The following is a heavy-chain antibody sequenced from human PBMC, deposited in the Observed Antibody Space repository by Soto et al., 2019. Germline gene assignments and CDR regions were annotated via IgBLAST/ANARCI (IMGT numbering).Heavy chain of an antibody. CDR2: IYHSGST. CDR1: GGSISCSNW. Sequence: SETLSLTCAVSGGSISCSNWWSWVRQPPGKGLEWIGEIYHSGSTNYNPSLKSRVTISVDKSKNQFSLKLSSVTAADTAVYYCARVKLAAAGTLDAFDIWGQGTMVTV. J-gene: IGHJ3*02. D-gene: IGHD6-13*01. CDR3: ARVKLAAAGTLDAFDI. V-gene: IGHV4-4*02.